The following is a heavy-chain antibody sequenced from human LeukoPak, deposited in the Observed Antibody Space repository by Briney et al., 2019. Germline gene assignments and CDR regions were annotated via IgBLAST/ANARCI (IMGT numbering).Heavy chain of an antibody. V-gene: IGHV4-59*08. Sequence: SETLSLTCTVSGGSISSHYWGWIRQPPGKGLEWIGNIYYSGGTNYNPSLKSRVTISVDTSKNQFSLKLSSVTAADTAVYYCARLGFSNSGSYLAPSDYWGQGTLVTVSS. CDR1: GGSISSHY. CDR3: ARLGFSNSGSYLAPSDY. D-gene: IGHD1-26*01. J-gene: IGHJ4*02. CDR2: IYYSGGT.